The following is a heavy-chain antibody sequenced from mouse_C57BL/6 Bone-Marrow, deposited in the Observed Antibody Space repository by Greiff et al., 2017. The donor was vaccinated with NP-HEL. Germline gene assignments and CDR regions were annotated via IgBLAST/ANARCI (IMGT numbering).Heavy chain of an antibody. CDR3: ARSPYDYRIWFAY. CDR1: GYTFTSYW. J-gene: IGHJ3*01. D-gene: IGHD2-4*01. V-gene: IGHV1-69*01. Sequence: QVQLKQPGAELVMPGASVKLSCKASGYTFTSYWMHWVKQRPGQGLEWIGEIDPSDSYTNYNQKFKGKSTLTVDKSSSTAYMQLSSLTSEDSAVYYCARSPYDYRIWFAYWGQGTLVTVSA. CDR2: IDPSDSYT.